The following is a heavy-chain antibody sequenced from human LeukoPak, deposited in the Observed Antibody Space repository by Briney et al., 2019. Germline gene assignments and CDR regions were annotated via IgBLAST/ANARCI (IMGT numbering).Heavy chain of an antibody. V-gene: IGHV3-53*01. CDR2: IYSGGGT. CDR1: GFTVSSNY. D-gene: IGHD2/OR15-2a*01. Sequence: GGSLRLSCAASGFTVSSNYMSWVRQAPGKGLEGVSVIYSGGGTYYADSVKGRFTISRDNSKNTLYLQMNSLRAEDTAVYYCARGLDVSYFDYWGQGTLVTVSS. CDR3: ARGLDVSYFDY. J-gene: IGHJ4*02.